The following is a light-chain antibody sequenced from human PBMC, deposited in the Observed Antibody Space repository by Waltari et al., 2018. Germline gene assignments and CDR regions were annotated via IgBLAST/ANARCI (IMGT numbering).Light chain of an antibody. CDR2: DVT. Sequence: QSALTQPASVSGSPGQSITISCTGTNNDVGASKFVSWYQQHPGRAPPLMIYDVTERPSVISYRFAGSKSANTASLTISGLLPEDEAIYYCCSFTATHTLLFGGGTTVTVL. V-gene: IGLV2-14*03. CDR1: NNDVGASKF. CDR3: CSFTATHTLL. J-gene: IGLJ2*01.